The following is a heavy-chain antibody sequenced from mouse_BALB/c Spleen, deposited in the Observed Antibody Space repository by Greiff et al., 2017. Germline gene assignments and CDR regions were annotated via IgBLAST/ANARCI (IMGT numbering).Heavy chain of an antibody. V-gene: IGHV1-15*01. D-gene: IGHD4-1*01. CDR1: GYTFTDYE. CDR2: IDPETGGT. Sequence: QVQLQQSGAELVRPGASVTLSCKASGYTFTDYEMHWVKQTPVHGLEWIGAIDPETGGTAYNQKFKGKATLTADKSSSTAYMELRSLTSEDSAVYYCTRELTGPYYYAMDYWGQGTSVTVSS. J-gene: IGHJ4*01. CDR3: TRELTGPYYYAMDY.